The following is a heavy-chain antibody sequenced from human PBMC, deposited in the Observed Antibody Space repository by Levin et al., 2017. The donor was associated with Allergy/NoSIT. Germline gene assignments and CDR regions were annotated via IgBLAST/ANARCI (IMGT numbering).Heavy chain of an antibody. CDR2: ISNDESST. V-gene: IGHV3-74*01. J-gene: IGHJ6*02. CDR1: GFTFSSYW. CDR3: ARDGGVAVAGYYYFGMDV. Sequence: SCAASGFTFSSYWMHWVRQAPGKGLVWVSRISNDESSTIYADSVKGRFTISRDNAKNTLYLQMNSLRAEDTAVYYCARDGGVAVAGYYYFGMDVWGQGTTVTVSS. D-gene: IGHD6-19*01.